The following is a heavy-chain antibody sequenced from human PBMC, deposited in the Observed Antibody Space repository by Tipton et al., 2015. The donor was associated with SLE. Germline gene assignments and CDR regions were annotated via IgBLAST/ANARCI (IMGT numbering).Heavy chain of an antibody. CDR3: GGWWHDAFDI. CDR2: IYYSGST. J-gene: IGHJ3*02. Sequence: TLSLTCTVSGGSISSYYWSWIRQPPGKGLEWIGYIYYSGSTNYNPSLKSRVTISVDTSKNQFSLKLSSVTAADTAVYYCGGWWHDAFDIWGQGTMVPVSS. D-gene: IGHD2-8*02. CDR1: GGSISSYY. V-gene: IGHV4-59*01.